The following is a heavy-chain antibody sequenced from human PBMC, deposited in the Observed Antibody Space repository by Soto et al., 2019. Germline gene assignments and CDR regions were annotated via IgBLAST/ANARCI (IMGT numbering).Heavy chain of an antibody. CDR3: AYRTWEQCSGDNCYVLYF. CDR1: GFIFSDFA. J-gene: IGHJ4*02. V-gene: IGHV3-23*01. D-gene: IGHD2-21*01. Sequence: EVLLLQSGGGLVQPGGSLRLSCAASGFIFSDFAMTWVRQIPGKGLEWVSGISGSGGKTYYADSVKGRFTISRDNYKNTLYLQMNTLRAEDTAMYYCAYRTWEQCSGDNCYVLYFWGQGTLVTVSS. CDR2: ISGSGGKT.